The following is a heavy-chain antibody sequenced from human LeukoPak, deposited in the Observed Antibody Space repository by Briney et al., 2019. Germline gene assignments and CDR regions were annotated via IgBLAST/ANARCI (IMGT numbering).Heavy chain of an antibody. D-gene: IGHD6-19*01. J-gene: IGHJ4*02. V-gene: IGHV3-30-3*01. CDR2: ISYDGSNK. CDR3: ARDYRSGWHDY. CDR1: GFTFSSYA. Sequence: GGSLRLSCAASGFTFSSYAMHWVRQAPGKGLEWVAVISYDGSNKYYADSVKGRFTISRDNSKNTLYLQMNSLRAEDTAVYYCARDYRSGWHDYWGQGTLVTVSS.